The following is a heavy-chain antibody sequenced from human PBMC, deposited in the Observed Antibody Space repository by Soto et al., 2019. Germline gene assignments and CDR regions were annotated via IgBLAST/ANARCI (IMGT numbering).Heavy chain of an antibody. J-gene: IGHJ4*02. D-gene: IGHD1-26*01. CDR3: ARFSGGSYSFDY. Sequence: QVQLQESGPGLVKPSETLSLTCTVSGGSISSDYWSWIRQPPGKELEWIGYIYYSGSTNYNPSLKSRVPISVDTSKTQCSLKLSSVTAADTAVYYCARFSGGSYSFDYWGQGTLVTVSS. CDR2: IYYSGST. CDR1: GGSISSDY. V-gene: IGHV4-59*01.